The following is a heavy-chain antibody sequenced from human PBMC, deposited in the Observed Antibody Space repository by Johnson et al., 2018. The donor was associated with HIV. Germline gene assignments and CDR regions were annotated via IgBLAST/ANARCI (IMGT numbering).Heavy chain of an antibody. J-gene: IGHJ3*02. Sequence: QVPLVESGGGVVQPGGSLRLSCAASGFTFSSYGMHWVRQAPGKGLEWVSVIYSGGSTYYADSVKGRFTISRDNSKNTLYLQMNSLRVEDTAVYYCASEVRGVLDIWGQGTMVTVSS. CDR2: IYSGGST. CDR1: GFTFSSYG. CDR3: ASEVRGVLDI. V-gene: IGHV3-NL1*01. D-gene: IGHD3-10*01.